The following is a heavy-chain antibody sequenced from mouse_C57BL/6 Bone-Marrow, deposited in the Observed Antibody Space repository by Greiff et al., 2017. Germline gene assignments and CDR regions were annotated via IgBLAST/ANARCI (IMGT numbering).Heavy chain of an antibody. CDR3: ARKRSYWYFDV. V-gene: IGHV1-63*01. J-gene: IGHJ1*03. Sequence: QVQLQQSGAELVRPGTSVKMSCKASGYTFTNYWIGWAKQRPGHGLEWIGDIYPGGGYTNYNEKFKGKATLTADKSSSTAYMQCSSLTSEDSAIYYCARKRSYWYFDVWGTGTTVTVSS. CDR2: IYPGGGYT. CDR1: GYTFTNYW.